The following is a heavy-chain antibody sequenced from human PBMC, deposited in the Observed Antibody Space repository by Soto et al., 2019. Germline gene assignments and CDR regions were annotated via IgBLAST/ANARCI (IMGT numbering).Heavy chain of an antibody. J-gene: IGHJ5*02. Sequence: ASVKVSCKASGGTFSSYAISWVRQAPGQRLEWMGWINAVNGTTKYSQKFQGRVTITRDTSASTAYMELSSLRSEDTAVYYCARAGTTGTTLNWFDPWGQGTLVTVSS. CDR3: ARAGTTGTTLNWFDP. V-gene: IGHV1-3*01. D-gene: IGHD1-1*01. CDR1: GGTFSSYA. CDR2: INAVNGTT.